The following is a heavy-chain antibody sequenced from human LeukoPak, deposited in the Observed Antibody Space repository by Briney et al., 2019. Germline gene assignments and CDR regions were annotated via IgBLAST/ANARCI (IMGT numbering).Heavy chain of an antibody. CDR2: IRSSGDTI. CDR1: GFSFSSYE. Sequence: GGSLRLSCAASGFSFSSYEMNWVRQAPGKGLEWVSYIRSSGDTIYYADSVKGRFTISRDNARNSLYLQMYSRRAEDTAVYFCARGHWNAKAYYYHRNVWGKGTRVTVSS. D-gene: IGHD1-1*01. V-gene: IGHV3-48*03. J-gene: IGHJ6*03. CDR3: ARGHWNAKAYYYHRNV.